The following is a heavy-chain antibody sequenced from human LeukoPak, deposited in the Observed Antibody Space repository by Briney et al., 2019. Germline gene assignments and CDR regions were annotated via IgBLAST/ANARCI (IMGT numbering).Heavy chain of an antibody. CDR1: VYTFTSYY. D-gene: IGHD1-14*01. Sequence: ASVNVSCKASVYTFTSYYMHWVRQAPGQGLEWMGIINPSGGSTSYAQKFQGRVTMTRDTSTSTVYMELSSLRSGDTAVYYCARDHHNYMDVWGKGTTVTVSS. CDR3: ARDHHNYMDV. CDR2: INPSGGST. J-gene: IGHJ6*03. V-gene: IGHV1-46*01.